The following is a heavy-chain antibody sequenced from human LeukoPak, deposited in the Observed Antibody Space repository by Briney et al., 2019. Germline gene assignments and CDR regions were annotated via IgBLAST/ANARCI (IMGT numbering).Heavy chain of an antibody. V-gene: IGHV3-33*08. D-gene: IGHD6-19*01. Sequence: GRSLRLSCAAPGFTFSSYGMHWVRQAPGKGLEWVAVIWYDGSNKYYADSVKGRFTISRDNSKNTLYLQMNSLRAEDTAVYYCARDTLTVALDYWGQGTLVTVSS. CDR1: GFTFSSYG. CDR3: ARDTLTVALDY. CDR2: IWYDGSNK. J-gene: IGHJ4*02.